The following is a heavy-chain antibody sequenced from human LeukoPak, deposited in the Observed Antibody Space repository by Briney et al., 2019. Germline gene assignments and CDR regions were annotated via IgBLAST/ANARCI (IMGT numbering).Heavy chain of an antibody. D-gene: IGHD4-17*01. Sequence: GGSLRLSCAASGFTFSSYAMSWVRQAPGKGLEWVSAISGSGGSTYYADSVKGRFTISRDNSKNTLYLQMNSLRAEDTAVYYRAKAGGDYEDGDAFDIWGQGTMVTVSS. V-gene: IGHV3-23*01. CDR3: AKAGGDYEDGDAFDI. CDR1: GFTFSSYA. CDR2: ISGSGGST. J-gene: IGHJ3*02.